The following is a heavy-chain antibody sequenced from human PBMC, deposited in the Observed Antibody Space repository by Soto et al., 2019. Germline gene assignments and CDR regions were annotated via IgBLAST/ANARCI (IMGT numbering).Heavy chain of an antibody. CDR1: GDTRSHYG. J-gene: IGHJ4*02. V-gene: IGHV1-69*13. CDR3: AAGDSSDTGDH. Sequence: ASVKVSCKASGDTRSHYGVSWVRQVPGKGLEWMGGTTAILGTRDYAQKFQGRMTITSDESTTTSYMELNSLTSDDTAVYYCAAGDSSDTGDHWGQGTLVTVSS. CDR2: TTAILGTR. D-gene: IGHD5-18*01.